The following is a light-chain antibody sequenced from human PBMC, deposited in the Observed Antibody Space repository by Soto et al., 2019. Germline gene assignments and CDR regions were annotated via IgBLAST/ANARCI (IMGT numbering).Light chain of an antibody. V-gene: IGKV3-11*01. J-gene: IGKJ5*01. CDR3: QQRSNWLFT. CDR1: QSVSSY. CDR2: DAS. Sequence: DIVLTQSPTTLSLSPEERATLSCRASQSVSSYLAWYQQKPGQAPRLLIYDASNRATGIPARFSGSGSGTDFTLTIISLEPEDFAVYYCQQRSNWLFTFGQGTRLEIK.